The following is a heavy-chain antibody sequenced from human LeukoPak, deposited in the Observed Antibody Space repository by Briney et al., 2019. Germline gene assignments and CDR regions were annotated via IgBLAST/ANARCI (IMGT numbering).Heavy chain of an antibody. Sequence: GSLRLSCAASGFTVSSNYMSWVRQPPGKGLEWIGTIYYSGSTYYNPSLKSRATMSVDTSKNQFSLKLSSVTAADTAVYYCASLLNGGVSHWFDPWGQGTLVTVSS. V-gene: IGHV4-59*04. J-gene: IGHJ5*02. CDR2: IYYSGST. CDR1: GFTVSSNY. D-gene: IGHD7-27*01. CDR3: ASLLNGGVSHWFDP.